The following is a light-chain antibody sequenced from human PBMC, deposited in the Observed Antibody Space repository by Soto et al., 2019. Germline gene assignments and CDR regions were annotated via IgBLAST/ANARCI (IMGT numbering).Light chain of an antibody. CDR2: TAS. J-gene: IGKJ1*01. V-gene: IGKV1-5*01. CDR3: QHYNSYSEA. Sequence: DIHMTQSPTTLTASVGDTVTITCRASQTISRWLAWYQKQPGKAPRLLIYTASTLESGVPSRLSGSGSGTEFTLTISSLQPDDCATYYCQHYNSYSEAFGQGTKGDIK. CDR1: QTISRW.